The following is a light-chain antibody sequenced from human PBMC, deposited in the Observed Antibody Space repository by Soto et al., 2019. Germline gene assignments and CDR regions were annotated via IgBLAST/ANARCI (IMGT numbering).Light chain of an antibody. CDR3: LQYGSTPGT. Sequence: EIVLTQSPGTLSLSPGERATLSCRASESVPNSYLAWYQQKPGQAPRLLINGASSRATGTPDRFSGSGSGTDFTLIIDRLEREDFLLYFCLQYGSTPGTFGQATKVDIK. J-gene: IGKJ1*01. CDR1: ESVPNSY. CDR2: GAS. V-gene: IGKV3-20*01.